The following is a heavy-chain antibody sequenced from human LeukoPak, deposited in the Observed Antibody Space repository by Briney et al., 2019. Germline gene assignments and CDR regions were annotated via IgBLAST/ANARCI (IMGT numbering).Heavy chain of an antibody. D-gene: IGHD1-26*01. Sequence: ASVKVSCKASGGTFSSYAISWVRQAPGQGLEWMGGIIPIFGTANYAQKFQGRATITADESTSTAYMELGSLRSEDTAVYYCAIPGSYYGPYYYYYGMDVWGQGTTVTVSS. CDR1: GGTFSSYA. V-gene: IGHV1-69*13. CDR3: AIPGSYYGPYYYYYGMDV. CDR2: IIPIFGTA. J-gene: IGHJ6*02.